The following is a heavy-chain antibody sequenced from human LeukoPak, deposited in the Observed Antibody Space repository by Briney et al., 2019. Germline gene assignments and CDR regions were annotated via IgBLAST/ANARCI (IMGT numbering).Heavy chain of an antibody. D-gene: IGHD6-13*01. J-gene: IGHJ4*02. CDR1: GYSISSGYY. CDR3: ARRGIAAAGPPFDY. CDR2: INHSGST. V-gene: IGHV4-38-2*02. Sequence: SETLSLTCTVSGYSISSGYYWSWIRQPPGKGLEWIGEINHSGSTNYNPSLKSRVTISVDTSKNQFSLKLSSVTAADTAVYYCARRGIAAAGPPFDYWGQGTLVTVSS.